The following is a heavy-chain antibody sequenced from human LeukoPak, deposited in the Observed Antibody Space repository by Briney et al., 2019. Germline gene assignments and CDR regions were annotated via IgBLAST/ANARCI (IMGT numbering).Heavy chain of an antibody. D-gene: IGHD2-15*01. J-gene: IGHJ4*02. CDR1: GLTFSNYW. CDR2: IKQDGSAK. Sequence: GGSLRLSCAASGLTFSNYWMSWVRQAPGKGLEWVANIKQDGSAKFHVDSVKGRFTISRDNAKNSLYLQMNSLRAEDTAVYYCARVREDKVVTTRCFDYWGQGALVTVSS. CDR3: ARVREDKVVTTRCFDY. V-gene: IGHV3-7*01.